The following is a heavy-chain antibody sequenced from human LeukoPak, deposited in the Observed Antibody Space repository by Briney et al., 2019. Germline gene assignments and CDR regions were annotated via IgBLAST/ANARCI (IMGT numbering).Heavy chain of an antibody. CDR1: GFTFSSYE. Sequence: GGSLRLSCAASGFTFSSYEMNWVRLAPGKGLEWVSYISSSGSTIYYADSVRGRFTISRDNAKNSLYLQMNSLRAEDTAVYYCARDTCSGGSCYSPDYYYYGMDVWGQGTTVTVSS. D-gene: IGHD2-15*01. V-gene: IGHV3-48*03. J-gene: IGHJ6*02. CDR2: ISSSGSTI. CDR3: ARDTCSGGSCYSPDYYYYGMDV.